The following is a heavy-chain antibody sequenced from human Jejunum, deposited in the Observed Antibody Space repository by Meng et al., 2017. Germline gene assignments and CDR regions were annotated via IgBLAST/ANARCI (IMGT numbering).Heavy chain of an antibody. CDR3: ARHEVDFDN. CDR2: FTRGGTT. V-gene: IGHV4-34*02. D-gene: IGHD1-26*01. Sequence: QVQLQQGGAGLWKPSETLSLTCAVYGGSISGYFWSWIRQAPGEGLEWVGEFTRGGTTNYNPSLKSRVTISADTSKNQFSLTLSSVSAADTAVYYCARHEVDFDNWGQGTLVTVSS. CDR1: GGSISGYF. J-gene: IGHJ4*02.